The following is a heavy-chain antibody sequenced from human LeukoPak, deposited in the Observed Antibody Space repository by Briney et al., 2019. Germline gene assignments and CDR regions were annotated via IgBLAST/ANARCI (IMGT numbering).Heavy chain of an antibody. Sequence: PGGSLRLSCAASGFTFSGYAMTWVRQAPGKGLECVSATSGSGGSTYYADSVKGRFTISRDNSKNTLYLQMNSLRAEDSAVYFCAKTSGYSYQYYFDFWGQGTLVTVSS. J-gene: IGHJ4*02. D-gene: IGHD5-18*01. CDR3: AKTSGYSYQYYFDF. CDR2: TSGSGGST. CDR1: GFTFSGYA. V-gene: IGHV3-23*01.